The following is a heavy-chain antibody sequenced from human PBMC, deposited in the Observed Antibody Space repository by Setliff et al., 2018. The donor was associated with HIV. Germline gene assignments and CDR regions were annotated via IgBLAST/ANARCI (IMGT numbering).Heavy chain of an antibody. CDR2: IYHSGST. CDR1: GGSISSHY. D-gene: IGHD6-19*01. Sequence: KASETLSLTCTVSGGSISSHYWSWIRQPPGKGLEWIGSIYHSGSTYYNPSLKSRVTISVDTSKNQFSLKLSSVTAADTAVYYCARDHRGSDYFDYWGQGTLVTVS. V-gene: IGHV4-38-2*02. J-gene: IGHJ4*02. CDR3: ARDHRGSDYFDY.